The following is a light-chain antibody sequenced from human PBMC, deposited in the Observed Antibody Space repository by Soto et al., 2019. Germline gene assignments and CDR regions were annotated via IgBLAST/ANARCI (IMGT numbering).Light chain of an antibody. CDR1: QGISTY. J-gene: IGKJ5*01. CDR2: AAS. Sequence: DIQLTQSPSFLSASVGDRVTITCRASQGISTYLAWYQQKAGRAPRLLIYAASTLQSGVPSRFSGSGSGTEFTLTIGSLQPEDFATYYCQQVNSFPITFGQGTRLDIK. CDR3: QQVNSFPIT. V-gene: IGKV1-9*01.